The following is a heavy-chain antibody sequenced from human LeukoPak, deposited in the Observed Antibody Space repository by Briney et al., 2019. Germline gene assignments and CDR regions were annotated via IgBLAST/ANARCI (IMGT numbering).Heavy chain of an antibody. D-gene: IGHD6-19*01. CDR3: ATSGSGWYRFDY. J-gene: IGHJ4*02. Sequence: GGSLRLSCAASGFTFSSYAMSWVRQAPGKGLEWVSAISGSGATTYYADSVRGRFSISRDISKNTLYLQMNSLRVEDTAVYYCATSGSGWYRFDYWRQGTLVSVSS. V-gene: IGHV3-23*01. CDR2: ISGSGATT. CDR1: GFTFSSYA.